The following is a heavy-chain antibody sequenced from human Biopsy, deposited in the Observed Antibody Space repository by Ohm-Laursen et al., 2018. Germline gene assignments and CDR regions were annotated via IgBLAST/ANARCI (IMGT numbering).Heavy chain of an antibody. D-gene: IGHD7-27*01. Sequence: GTLSLTCRVSGDSVSSGSHHWSWIRQSPGNGLEWIGERSYSGSTGYSGSANDNPSLKSRITISPDTSRNEFSLRLASVTAADTAVYYCARLTGDPSYWGQGILVTVSS. CDR3: ARLTGDPSY. V-gene: IGHV4-61*01. CDR1: GDSVSSGSHH. J-gene: IGHJ4*02. CDR2: RSYSGSTGYSGSA.